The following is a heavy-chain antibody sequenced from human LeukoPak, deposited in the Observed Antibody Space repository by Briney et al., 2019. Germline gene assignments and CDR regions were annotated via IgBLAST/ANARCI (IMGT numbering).Heavy chain of an antibody. CDR3: AKTLPGPFDY. Sequence: GGSLRLSCAASGFTFSSYAMHWVRQAPGKGLEWVAFIPFDGGNKYYADTVKGRFTISRDNFKNTLYLQMTSLRAEDTAMYYCAKTLPGPFDYWGQGTLVTVSS. V-gene: IGHV3-30*02. CDR1: GFTFSSYA. CDR2: IPFDGGNK. J-gene: IGHJ4*02. D-gene: IGHD3-16*01.